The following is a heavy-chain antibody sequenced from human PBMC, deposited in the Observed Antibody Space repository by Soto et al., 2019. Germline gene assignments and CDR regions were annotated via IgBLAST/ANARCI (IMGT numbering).Heavy chain of an antibody. V-gene: IGHV3-48*02. CDR1: GFTFSSYS. CDR3: ARGLYYYDSRGYWGY. CDR2: ISSSSSTI. D-gene: IGHD3-22*01. J-gene: IGHJ4*02. Sequence: GGSLRLSCAASGFTFSSYSMNWVRQAPGKGLEWVSYISSSSSTIYYADSVKGRFTISRDNAKNSLYLQMDSLRDEDTAVYYCARGLYYYDSRGYWGYWGQGTLVTVSS.